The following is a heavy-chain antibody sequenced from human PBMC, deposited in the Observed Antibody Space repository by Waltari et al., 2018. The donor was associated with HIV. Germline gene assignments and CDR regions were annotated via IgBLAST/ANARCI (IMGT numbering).Heavy chain of an antibody. CDR2: ISNDGSNK. D-gene: IGHD3-16*01. V-gene: IGHV3-30*04. CDR3: ARDWGSLRDDYYYYGMDV. CDR1: GLTFSSYA. J-gene: IGHJ6*02. Sequence: QVQLVESGGGVVQPGRSLRLSCAASGLTFSSYAMHWVRQAPGKGLGCVAVISNDGSNKYYADSVKGRFTISRDNSKNTLYLQMNSLRAEDTAVYYCARDWGSLRDDYYYYGMDVWGQGTTVTVSS.